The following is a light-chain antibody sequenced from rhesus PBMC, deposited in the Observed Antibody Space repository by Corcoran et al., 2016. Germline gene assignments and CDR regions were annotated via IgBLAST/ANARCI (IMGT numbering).Light chain of an antibody. CDR2: KAY. CDR3: QQYSSRPFT. V-gene: IGKV1-22*01. Sequence: DIQMTQSPLSLSASVGDTVTITCWASQGTSSWLACYQPKPGKAPKFLIYKAYSLQSGVPSRFSGSGSGTDFTLTISSLQSEDFATYYCQQYSSRPFTFGPGTKLDIK. J-gene: IGKJ3*01. CDR1: QGTSSW.